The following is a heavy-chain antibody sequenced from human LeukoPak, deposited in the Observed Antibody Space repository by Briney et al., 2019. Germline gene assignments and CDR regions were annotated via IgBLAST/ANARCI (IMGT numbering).Heavy chain of an antibody. CDR2: ISGRGGMT. V-gene: IGHV3-23*01. CDR3: AKDLLHHTKANHCDY. J-gene: IGHJ4*02. D-gene: IGHD3-22*01. Sequence: GRSLRLSCAASGLTFSRYAMSGVRQAPGKGVEGVSAISGRGGMTYYPGSVKGRLTISTDNSKNKLDLQMNSLKAEDTAVYYGAKDLLHHTKANHCDYWGQGNLVTVSS. CDR1: GLTFSRYA.